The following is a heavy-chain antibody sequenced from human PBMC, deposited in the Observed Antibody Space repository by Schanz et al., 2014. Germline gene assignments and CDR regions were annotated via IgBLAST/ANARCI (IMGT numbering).Heavy chain of an antibody. J-gene: IGHJ4*02. V-gene: IGHV1-46*03. CDR1: GYTFTSYY. D-gene: IGHD6-13*01. CDR2: INPSGGST. Sequence: QVQLVQSGAEVKKPGASVKVSCKASGYTFTSYYMHWVRQAPGQGFEWMGIINPSGGSTSYAQKFQGRVTMTRDTSTSTVYMELSSLRSEDTAVYYCARDGEAAAVCDYWGQGTLVTVSS. CDR3: ARDGEAAAVCDY.